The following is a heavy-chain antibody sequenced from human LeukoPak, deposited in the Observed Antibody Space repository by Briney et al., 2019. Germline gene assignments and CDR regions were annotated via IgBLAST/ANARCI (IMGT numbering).Heavy chain of an antibody. D-gene: IGHD1-26*01. V-gene: IGHV4-4*07. CDR3: ARGSCGLDY. CDR2: IYTSEST. Sequence: PSETLSLTCTVSGDSINRYLWSWIRQPAGGGLEWIGRIYTSESTNYNPSLKSRVSMSVDTPKNQFSLTLSSVTAADTAVYYCARGSCGLDYGGQETLVTV. J-gene: IGHJ4*02. CDR1: GDSINRYL.